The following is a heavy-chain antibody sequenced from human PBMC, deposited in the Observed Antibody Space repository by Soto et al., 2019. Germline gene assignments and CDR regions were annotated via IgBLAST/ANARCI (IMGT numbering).Heavy chain of an antibody. V-gene: IGHV3-7*01. J-gene: IGHJ3*02. CDR2: IKEDGSKK. CDR3: ARGARI. CDR1: RFTFSGYW. Sequence: PGGSLRLSCADSRFTFSGYWMYWVRQAPGKGLYWVANIKEDGSKKNYVDSVRGRFTISRDNAKNSLYLQMNSLRAEDTAVYYCARGARIWGQGTMVTVSS.